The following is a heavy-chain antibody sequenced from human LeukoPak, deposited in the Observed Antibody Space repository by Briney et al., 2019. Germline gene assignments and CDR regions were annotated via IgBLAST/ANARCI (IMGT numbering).Heavy chain of an antibody. CDR2: ISSDGSST. V-gene: IGHV3-74*01. D-gene: IGHD3-10*01. J-gene: IGHJ3*02. CDR1: GFTFSGYW. Sequence: PGGSLRLSCAASGFTFSGYWMHWVRQPPGKGLVWVSRISSDGSSTSYADSVKGRFTISRDNAKNTLYLQVSSLRAEDTAVYYCARVRNGAFDIWGQGTMVTVSS. CDR3: ARVRNGAFDI.